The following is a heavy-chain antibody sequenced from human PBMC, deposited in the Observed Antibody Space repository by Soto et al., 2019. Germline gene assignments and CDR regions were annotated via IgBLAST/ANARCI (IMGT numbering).Heavy chain of an antibody. Sequence: QVQLVQSGAEVKKPGSSVKVSCKASGGTFSSYAISWVRQAPGQGLEWMGGIIPIFGTANYAQQFQVRVTITADESTSTAYMELSSRRSDDTAVYYCARHVPAAGYYYGMDVWGQGTTVTVSS. J-gene: IGHJ6*02. CDR3: ARHVPAAGYYYGMDV. CDR2: IIPIFGTA. D-gene: IGHD2-2*01. CDR1: GGTFSSYA. V-gene: IGHV1-69*12.